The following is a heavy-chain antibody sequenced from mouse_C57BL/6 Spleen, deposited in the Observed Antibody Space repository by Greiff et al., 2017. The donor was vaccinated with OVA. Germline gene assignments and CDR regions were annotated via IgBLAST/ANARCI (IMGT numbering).Heavy chain of an antibody. Sequence: VQLQQPGAELVKPGASVKLSCKASGYTFTSYWMQWVKQRPGQGLEWIGEIDPSDRYTNYNQKFKGKATLTVDTSSSTAYMQLSSLTSEDSAVYYCAGLRQGYYYAMDYWGQGTSVTVSS. CDR1: GYTFTSYW. CDR3: AGLRQGYYYAMDY. CDR2: IDPSDRYT. D-gene: IGHD2-4*01. V-gene: IGHV1-50*01. J-gene: IGHJ4*01.